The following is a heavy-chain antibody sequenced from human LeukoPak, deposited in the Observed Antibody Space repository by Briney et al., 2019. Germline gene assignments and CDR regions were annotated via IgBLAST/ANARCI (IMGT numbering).Heavy chain of an antibody. V-gene: IGHV3-33*01. CDR2: IWYDGSNK. D-gene: IGHD1-26*01. J-gene: IGHJ4*02. Sequence: TGGSLRLSCAASGFTFSSYGMHWVRQAPGKGLEWVAVIWYDGSNKYYADSVKGRFTISRDNSKNTLYLQMNSLRAEDTAVYYCARDFGRKWELLRYFDYWGQGTLVTVSS. CDR3: ARDFGRKWELLRYFDY. CDR1: GFTFSSYG.